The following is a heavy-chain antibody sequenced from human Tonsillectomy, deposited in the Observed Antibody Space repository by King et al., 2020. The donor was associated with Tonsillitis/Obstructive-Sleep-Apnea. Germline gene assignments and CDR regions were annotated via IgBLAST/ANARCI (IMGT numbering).Heavy chain of an antibody. V-gene: IGHV3-9*01. CDR3: AKVFDYGGNAAGCDY. Sequence: VQLVESGGGLVQPGKSLRLSCAASGFTFDNYAMHWVRQAPGKGLEWVSGISWNSGSIGYADSVKGRFTISRDNAKNSLYLQMYSLRAEDTALYYCAKVFDYGGNAAGCDYWGQGTLVTVSS. CDR2: ISWNSGSI. CDR1: GFTFDNYA. J-gene: IGHJ4*02. D-gene: IGHD4-23*01.